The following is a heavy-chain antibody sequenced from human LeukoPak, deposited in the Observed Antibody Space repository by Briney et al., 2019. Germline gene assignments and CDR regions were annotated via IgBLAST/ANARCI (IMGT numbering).Heavy chain of an antibody. V-gene: IGHV1-46*01. J-gene: IGHJ4*02. Sequence: GASVKVSCKASGFTFTTYYIHWARQAPGQGPEWVGVISPSGDTTTYAQKFQGRVTMTRDTSTSTVYMELSSLRSEDTAVYYCARVAVALDCWGQGTLVTVSS. D-gene: IGHD6-19*01. CDR1: GFTFTTYY. CDR2: ISPSGDTT. CDR3: ARVAVALDC.